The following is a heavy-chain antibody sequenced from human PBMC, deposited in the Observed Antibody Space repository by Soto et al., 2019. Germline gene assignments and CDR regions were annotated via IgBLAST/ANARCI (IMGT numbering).Heavy chain of an antibody. CDR3: ARDLGGWTDY. Sequence: QVQLVQSGAEVKKPGASVKVSCKASGYTFTSYAMQWVRQAPGQRLEWMGWINAGNGNTKYSQKFQGRVTITRDTAASTAYMELSSLNSEDTAVYYCARDLGGWTDYWGQGTLVTVSS. CDR2: INAGNGNT. J-gene: IGHJ4*02. D-gene: IGHD6-19*01. V-gene: IGHV1-3*01. CDR1: GYTFTSYA.